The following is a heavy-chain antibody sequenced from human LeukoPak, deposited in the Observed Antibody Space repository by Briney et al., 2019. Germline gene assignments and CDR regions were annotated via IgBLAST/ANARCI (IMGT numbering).Heavy chain of an antibody. V-gene: IGHV1-8*01. CDR1: GYTFTSYD. CDR3: ARGHSAYDFWSGYLGYCYYGMDV. Sequence: ASVKVSCKASGYTFTSYDINWVRQATGQGLEWMGWMNPNSGNTGYAQKFQGRVTMTRNTSISTAYMELSSLRSEDTAVYYCARGHSAYDFWSGYLGYCYYGMDVWGQGTTVTVSS. D-gene: IGHD3-3*01. CDR2: MNPNSGNT. J-gene: IGHJ6*02.